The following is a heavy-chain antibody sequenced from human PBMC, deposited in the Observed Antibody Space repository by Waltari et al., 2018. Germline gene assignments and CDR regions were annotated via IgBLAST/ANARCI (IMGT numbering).Heavy chain of an antibody. D-gene: IGHD5-18*01. J-gene: IGHJ4*02. CDR3: ARKGGRGYPYGPFYYDY. V-gene: IGHV3-74*01. CDR2: INIDGGHF. CDR1: GFSFGDYW. Sequence: EVQLVESGGGLVQPGGSLRLSCAASGFSFGDYWMHWVRQAPGKGLEWVSRINIDGGHFSYTDSVKGRFTISRDNAKNTVFLQLNSVRAEDTAVYYCARKGGRGYPYGPFYYDYWGQGTLVTVSS.